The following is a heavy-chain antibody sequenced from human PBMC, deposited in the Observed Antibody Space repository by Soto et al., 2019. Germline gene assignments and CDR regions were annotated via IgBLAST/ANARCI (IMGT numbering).Heavy chain of an antibody. Sequence: EVQLVESGGGLVKPGGSLRLSCAASGFTFSSYSMNWVRQAPGKGLEWVSSISSSNSYIYYADSVKGRFTISRDNAKNSLYLQMNSLRAEDTAVYYCARDKPYSSSGWFDPWGQGTLVTVSS. CDR3: ARDKPYSSSGWFDP. D-gene: IGHD6-6*01. V-gene: IGHV3-21*01. CDR1: GFTFSSYS. J-gene: IGHJ5*02. CDR2: ISSSNSYI.